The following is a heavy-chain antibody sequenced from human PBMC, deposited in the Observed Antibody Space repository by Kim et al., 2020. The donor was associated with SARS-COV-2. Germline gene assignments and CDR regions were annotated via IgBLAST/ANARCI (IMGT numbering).Heavy chain of an antibody. D-gene: IGHD5-12*01. CDR2: IYYSGST. CDR1: GGSISSYY. CDR3: ARDPRDGYNSI. V-gene: IGHV4-59*13. J-gene: IGHJ3*02. Sequence: SETLSLTCTVSGGSISSYYWSWIRQPPGKGLEWIGYIYYSGSTNYNPSLKSRVTISVDTSKNQFSLKLSSVTAADTAVDYCARDPRDGYNSIWGQGTMV.